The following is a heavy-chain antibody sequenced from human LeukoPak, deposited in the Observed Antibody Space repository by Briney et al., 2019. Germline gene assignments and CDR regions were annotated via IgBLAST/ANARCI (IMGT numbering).Heavy chain of an antibody. CDR1: GDSVSSKSAA. CDR3: ARRRYYDYSGYFDY. CDR2: TFYTSKWFN. D-gene: IGHD3-16*01. V-gene: IGHV6-1*01. Sequence: SQTLSLTCAISGDSVSSKSAAWNWFRQSPSRGLEWLGRTFYTSKWFNDYAVSVKSRITINPDTSKNQFSLQLNSATPEDTAVYYCARRRYYDYSGYFDYWGQGTLITVSS. J-gene: IGHJ4*02.